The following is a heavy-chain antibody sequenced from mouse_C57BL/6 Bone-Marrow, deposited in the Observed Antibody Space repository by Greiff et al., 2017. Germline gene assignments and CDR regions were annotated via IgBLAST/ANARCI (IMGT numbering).Heavy chain of an antibody. CDR3: AREPYYYGSSDWYFDV. CDR1: GYTFTSYW. D-gene: IGHD1-1*01. V-gene: IGHV1-59*01. Sequence: VQLQQPGAELVRPGTSVKLSCKASGYTFTSYWMHWVKQRPGQGLEWIGVIDPSDSYTNYNQKFKGKATLTVDTSSSTAYMQLSSLTSEDSAVYYCAREPYYYGSSDWYFDVWGTGTTVTVSS. J-gene: IGHJ1*03. CDR2: IDPSDSYT.